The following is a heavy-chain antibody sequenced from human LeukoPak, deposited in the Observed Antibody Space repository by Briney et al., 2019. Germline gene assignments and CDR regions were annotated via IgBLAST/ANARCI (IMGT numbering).Heavy chain of an antibody. J-gene: IGHJ4*02. CDR2: ISYSGST. Sequence: AETLSLTCTVSGGSVNSGTYYWSWIRQPPGKGLEWIGYISYSGSTNYNPSLKSRVTISVDTSKNQFSLKLSSVTAADTAVYYCARGGRWLQFNYWGQGTLVTVSS. V-gene: IGHV4-61*01. CDR3: ARGGRWLQFNY. CDR1: GGSVNSGTYY. D-gene: IGHD5-24*01.